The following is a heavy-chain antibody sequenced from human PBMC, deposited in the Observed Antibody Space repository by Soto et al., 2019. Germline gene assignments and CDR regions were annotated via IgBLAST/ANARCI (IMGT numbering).Heavy chain of an antibody. Sequence: QVQLVQSGAEVKKPGSSVKVSCKASGGTFSSYAISWVRQAPGQGLEWMGGIIPIFGTANYAQKFQGRVTMTADESTSTAYMELSSLRSEDTAVYYWARDQRRGNYYYYGMDVWGQGTTVTVSS. D-gene: IGHD3-10*01. CDR3: ARDQRRGNYYYYGMDV. CDR1: GGTFSSYA. CDR2: IIPIFGTA. J-gene: IGHJ6*02. V-gene: IGHV1-69*12.